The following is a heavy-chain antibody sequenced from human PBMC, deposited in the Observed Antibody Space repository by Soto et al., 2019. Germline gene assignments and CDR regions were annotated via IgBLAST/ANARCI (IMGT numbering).Heavy chain of an antibody. D-gene: IGHD6-25*01. CDR2: VDPRDGSS. V-gene: IGHV1-46*01. CDR1: GYIFTTYS. J-gene: IGHJ4*02. Sequence: QVQLVQSGAEMKRPGASVILSCKASGYIFTTYSIHWVRQTAGQGLEWMAKVDPRDGSSGYAQKFRGRVSMAWDTSTGTVSMEVSSLTSNDTATYYCARVRSSGREVDYWGQRTEVTVSS. CDR3: ARVRSSGREVDY.